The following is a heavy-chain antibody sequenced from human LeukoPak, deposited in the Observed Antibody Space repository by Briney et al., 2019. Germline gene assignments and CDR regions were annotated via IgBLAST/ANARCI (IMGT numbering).Heavy chain of an antibody. CDR3: AKDHSTVTYDAFDI. CDR2: ISSSSSYI. Sequence: GGSLRLSCAASGFTFSSYSMNWVRQAPGKGLEWVSSISSSSSYIYYADSVKGRFTISRDNAKNSLYLQMNSLRAEDTAVYYCAKDHSTVTYDAFDIWGQGTMVTVSS. J-gene: IGHJ3*02. CDR1: GFTFSSYS. D-gene: IGHD4-11*01. V-gene: IGHV3-21*01.